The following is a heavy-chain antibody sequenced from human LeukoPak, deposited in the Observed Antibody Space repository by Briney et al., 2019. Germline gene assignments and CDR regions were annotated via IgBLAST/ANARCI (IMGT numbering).Heavy chain of an antibody. CDR3: AREQTVAGKVDY. J-gene: IGHJ4*02. V-gene: IGHV3-23*01. CDR2: ITGVDSTP. CDR1: GFTFSSYA. D-gene: IGHD6-19*01. Sequence: GGSLRLSCAASGFTFSSYAMSWVRQAPGKGLEWVSGITGVDSTPYYADSMKGRFTISRDNSKNTLYLQMNSLRAEDTAVYYCAREQTVAGKVDYWGQGTLVTVSS.